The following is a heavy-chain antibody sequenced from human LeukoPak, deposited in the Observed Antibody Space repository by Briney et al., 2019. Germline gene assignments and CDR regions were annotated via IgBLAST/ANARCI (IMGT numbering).Heavy chain of an antibody. J-gene: IGHJ3*02. CDR3: ARDAARRYSGSYQPVAFDI. V-gene: IGHV3-53*01. CDR2: IYSGGST. Sequence: PGGSLRLSCAASGFTVSSNYMSWVRQAPGKGLEWVSVIYSGGSTYYADSVKGRFTISRDNSKNTLYLQMNSLRAEDTAVYYCARDAARRYSGSYQPVAFDIWGQGTMVTVSS. D-gene: IGHD1-26*01. CDR1: GFTVSSNY.